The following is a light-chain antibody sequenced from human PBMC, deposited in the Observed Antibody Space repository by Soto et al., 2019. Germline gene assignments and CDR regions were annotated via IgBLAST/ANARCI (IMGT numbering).Light chain of an antibody. J-gene: IGLJ6*01. CDR2: DNN. V-gene: IGLV1-51*01. Sequence: QSALTQPPSVSAAPGQKVTISCSGSSSNIGNNYVSWYQQLPGTAPKLLIYDNNKRPSGIPDRFSGSKSGTSATLGITGLQTGDEADYYCGTWDSSLSAFNVFGSGTQLTVL. CDR1: SSNIGNNY. CDR3: GTWDSSLSAFNV.